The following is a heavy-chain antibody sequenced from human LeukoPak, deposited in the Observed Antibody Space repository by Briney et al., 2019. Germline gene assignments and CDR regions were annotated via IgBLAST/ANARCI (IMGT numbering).Heavy chain of an antibody. CDR2: IYGHSAII. CDR3: ARSPMIRGVITHFDS. J-gene: IGHJ5*01. CDR1: GFTFSIYN. D-gene: IGHD3-10*01. V-gene: IGHV3-48*01. Sequence: GGSLRLSCAASGFTFSIYNMNWVRQAPGKGLEWVSHIYGHSAIIYYADSVKGQFTVSRDNAKNSLYLQMNSLRAEDTAVYYCARSPMIRGVITHFDSWGQGTLVTVSS.